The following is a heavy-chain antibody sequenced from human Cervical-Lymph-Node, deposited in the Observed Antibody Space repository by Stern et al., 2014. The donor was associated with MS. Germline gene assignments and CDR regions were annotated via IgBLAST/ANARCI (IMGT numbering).Heavy chain of an antibody. Sequence: QLQLQESGPGLVKPSETLSLICTVSGGSISGSYWSWIRQPPGKGLEWIGYIYSSGSTNYNPSLTSQCTISADTSKNQLSLRLSSVTPADTAVYYCARDDGYNDLGYFGMDVWGQGTTVIVSS. D-gene: IGHD5-24*01. CDR3: ARDDGYNDLGYFGMDV. CDR1: GGSISGSY. J-gene: IGHJ6*02. V-gene: IGHV4-59*01. CDR2: IYSSGST.